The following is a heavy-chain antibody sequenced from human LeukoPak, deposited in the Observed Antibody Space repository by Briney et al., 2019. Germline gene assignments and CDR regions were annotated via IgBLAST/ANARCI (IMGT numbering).Heavy chain of an antibody. V-gene: IGHV3-30*03. J-gene: IGHJ4*02. CDR2: ISHDGSNK. CDR3: GRLAHNAWYAIDF. CDR1: GFPFSSYG. D-gene: IGHD2-2*01. Sequence: GGSLRLSCAASGFPFSSYGMHWVRQAPGKGPEWVAVISHDGSNKYYEDSVKGRFTISRDNSKNTLYLQMNSLSAEDTAVYYCGRLAHNAWYAIDFWGQGTLVTVSS.